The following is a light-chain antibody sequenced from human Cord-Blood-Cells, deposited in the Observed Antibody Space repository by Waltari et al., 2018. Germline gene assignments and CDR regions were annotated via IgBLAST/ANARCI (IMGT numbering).Light chain of an antibody. CDR2: DVS. V-gene: IGLV2-14*01. Sequence: QSALPQPASVSGSPGQSLHISCTGTTSHHGGYNSVSRYQKHPGKSPKLMIYDVSNRPSGVSNRFSGSKSGNTASLTISGLQAEDEADYYCSSYTSSSTYVFGTGTKVTVL. CDR1: TSHHGGYNS. J-gene: IGLJ1*01. CDR3: SSYTSSSTYV.